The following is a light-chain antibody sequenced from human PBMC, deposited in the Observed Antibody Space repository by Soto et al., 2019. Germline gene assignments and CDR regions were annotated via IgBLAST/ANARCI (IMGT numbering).Light chain of an antibody. J-gene: IGLJ1*01. Sequence: SVLTQPASVPGSPGQSITISCTGTSSDVGAYDYVSWYQQHPGKAPKVMIYEVSNWPSGVSNRFSGSKSGNTASLTISGLQAEDEAEYHCSSYTTSSTLVFGTGTKVTVL. CDR1: SSDVGAYDY. CDR2: EVS. V-gene: IGLV2-14*01. CDR3: SSYTTSSTLV.